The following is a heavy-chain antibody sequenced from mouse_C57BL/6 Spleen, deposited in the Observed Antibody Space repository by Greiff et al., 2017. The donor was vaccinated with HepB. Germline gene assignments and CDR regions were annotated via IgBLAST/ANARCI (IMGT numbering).Heavy chain of an antibody. J-gene: IGHJ4*01. CDR3: ATGSSYEDYAMDY. D-gene: IGHD1-1*01. CDR2: FHPYNDDT. Sequence: QVQLQQSGAELVKPGASVKMSCKASGYTFTTYPIEWMKQNHGKSLEWIGNFHPYNDDTKYNEKFKGKATLTVEKSSSTVYLGLSRLTSDDSAVYYCATGSSYEDYAMDYWGQGTSVTVSS. V-gene: IGHV1-47*01. CDR1: GYTFTTYP.